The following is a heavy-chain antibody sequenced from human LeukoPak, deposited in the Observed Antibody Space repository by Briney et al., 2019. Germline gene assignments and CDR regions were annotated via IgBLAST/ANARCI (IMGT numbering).Heavy chain of an antibody. Sequence: GGSLRLSCAASGFTVSSNYMSWVRQAPGKGLEWVSVIYSGGSTYYADSVKGRFTISRDNSKNTLYLQMNSLRAEDTAVYYCARDHIRWDAFDIWGQGTMVTVSS. V-gene: IGHV3-53*01. CDR1: GFTVSSNY. CDR2: IYSGGST. CDR3: ARDHIRWDAFDI. D-gene: IGHD2-2*02. J-gene: IGHJ3*02.